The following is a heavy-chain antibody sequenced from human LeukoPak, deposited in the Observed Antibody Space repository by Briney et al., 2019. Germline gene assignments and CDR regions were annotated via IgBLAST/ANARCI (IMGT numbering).Heavy chain of an antibody. J-gene: IGHJ3*02. CDR1: GCTVSSTH. V-gene: IGHV3-53*01. Sequence: QTGGSLRLSCAASGCTVSSTHMVWVRQAPGKGLEWVSVTYTGGNSYYAGSVKGRFIISRDISKNTLYLQMNSLRAEDSALYYCARGGRGSAAVVAPRSFDIWGQGTMVTVSS. D-gene: IGHD3-22*01. CDR3: ARGGRGSAAVVAPRSFDI. CDR2: TYTGGNS.